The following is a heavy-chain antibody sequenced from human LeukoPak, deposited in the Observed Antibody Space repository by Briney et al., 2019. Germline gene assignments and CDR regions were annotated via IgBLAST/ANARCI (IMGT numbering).Heavy chain of an antibody. V-gene: IGHV4-61*01. CDR1: GGSVSSGSYY. CDR3: ARDSPRSLGMDV. Sequence: PSETLSLTCTVSGGSVSSGSYYWSWIRLPPGKGLEWIGYIYHSGSTNYNPSLKSRVTISVDTSKNQFSLKLSSVTAADTAVYYCARDSPRSLGMDVWGQGTTVTVSS. CDR2: IYHSGST. J-gene: IGHJ6*02. D-gene: IGHD3-16*01.